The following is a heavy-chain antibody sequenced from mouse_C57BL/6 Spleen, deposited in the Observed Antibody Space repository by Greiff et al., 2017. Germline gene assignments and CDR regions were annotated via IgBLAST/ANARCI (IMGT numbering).Heavy chain of an antibody. CDR1: GFSLSTSGMG. CDR3: ARRDYGSRRGDWYFDV. CDR2: IYWDDDK. D-gene: IGHD1-1*01. J-gene: IGHJ1*03. V-gene: IGHV8-12*01. Sequence: QVTLKESGPGILQSSQTLSLTCSFSGFSLSTSGMGVSWIRQPSGKGLEWLAHIYWDDDKRYNPSLKSRLTISKDTSRNQVFLKITSVDTADTATYYCARRDYGSRRGDWYFDVWGTGTTVTVSS.